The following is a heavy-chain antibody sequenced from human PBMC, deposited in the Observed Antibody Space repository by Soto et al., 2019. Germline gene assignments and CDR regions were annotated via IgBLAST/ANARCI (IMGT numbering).Heavy chain of an antibody. CDR1: GGPIKTGDYY. V-gene: IGHV4-30-4*01. Sequence: PSETLSLTCNVSGGPIKTGDYYWNWIRQPPGKGLEWIGCVFYSGATNYSPSLKSRAAISMDTSKNQFSLSLTSVTAADTAVYYCARAGFSYGHLLFWGQGIRVTVSS. CDR2: VFYSGAT. D-gene: IGHD3-10*01. J-gene: IGHJ4*02. CDR3: ARAGFSYGHLLF.